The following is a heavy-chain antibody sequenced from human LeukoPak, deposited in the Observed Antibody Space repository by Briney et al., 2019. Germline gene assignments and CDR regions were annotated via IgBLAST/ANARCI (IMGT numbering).Heavy chain of an antibody. CDR3: ARGIDSSGYYGPFDY. Sequence: ASVKVSCKAAGYTFTSYYMHWVRQAPGQGLEWMGIINPSGGSTSYAQKFQGRVTMTRDTSTSTVYMELSSLRSEDPAVYYCARGIDSSGYYGPFDYWGQATLVTVSS. CDR1: GYTFTSYY. CDR2: INPSGGST. V-gene: IGHV1-46*01. D-gene: IGHD3-22*01. J-gene: IGHJ4*02.